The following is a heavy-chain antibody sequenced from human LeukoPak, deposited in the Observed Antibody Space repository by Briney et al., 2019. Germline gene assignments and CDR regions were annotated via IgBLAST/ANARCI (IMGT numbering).Heavy chain of an antibody. CDR1: GFTFSSYW. CDR2: IKQDGSEK. D-gene: IGHD4-17*01. CDR3: ARDTTVTSGPYYYYGMDV. Sequence: PGGSLRLSCAASGFTFSSYWMSWVRQAPGKGLEWVANIKQDGSEKYYVDSVKGRFTISRDNAKNSLYLQMNSLRAEDTAVYYCARDTTVTSGPYYYYGMDVWGQGTTVTVSS. J-gene: IGHJ6*02. V-gene: IGHV3-7*01.